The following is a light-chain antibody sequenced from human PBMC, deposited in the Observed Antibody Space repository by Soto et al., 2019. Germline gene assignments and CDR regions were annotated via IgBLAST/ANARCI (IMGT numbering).Light chain of an antibody. J-gene: IGLJ1*01. V-gene: IGLV2-14*01. CDR2: DVS. Sequence: QSALTQPASVSGSPGQSITISCTGTSSDVGGYNYVSWYQQYPAKVPKLMIYDVSNRPSGVSDRFSGSKSGNTASLTISGLQAEDEAEYYCYSYTSSSTYVFGTGTKVTV. CDR1: SSDVGGYNY. CDR3: YSYTSSSTYV.